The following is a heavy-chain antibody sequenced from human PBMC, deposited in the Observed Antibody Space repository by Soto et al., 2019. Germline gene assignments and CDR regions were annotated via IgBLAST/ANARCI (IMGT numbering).Heavy chain of an antibody. D-gene: IGHD1-1*01. Sequence: QVQLVESGGGVVQPGRSLRLSCAASGFTFSSYAMHWVRQAPGKGLEWVAVISYDGSNKYYADSVKGRFTISRDNSKNTLYLQMNSLRAEDTAVYYCARDQGLWTTGTSYDAFDIWGQGTMVTVSS. V-gene: IGHV3-30-3*01. CDR2: ISYDGSNK. J-gene: IGHJ3*02. CDR1: GFTFSSYA. CDR3: ARDQGLWTTGTSYDAFDI.